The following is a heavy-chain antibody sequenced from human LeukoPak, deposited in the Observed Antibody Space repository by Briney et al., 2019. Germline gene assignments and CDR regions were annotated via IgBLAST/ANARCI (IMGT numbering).Heavy chain of an antibody. J-gene: IGHJ6*03. CDR1: GYTFTGYY. Sequence: APLKVSCTASGYTFTGYYMHWVRQAPGQGLEWMGWINPNYGGNKYAQKFQGRGAMTRDTTISTAYMELSRLRSDDTAVYYCARGYSYGYVYYYMDVWGKGTTVTVSS. V-gene: IGHV1-2*02. CDR3: ARGYSYGYVYYYMDV. D-gene: IGHD5-18*01. CDR2: INPNYGGN.